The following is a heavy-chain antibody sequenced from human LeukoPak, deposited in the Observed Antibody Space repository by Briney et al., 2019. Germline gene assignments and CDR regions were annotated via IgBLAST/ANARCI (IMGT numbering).Heavy chain of an antibody. Sequence: SETLSLTCTVSGGSISSGGYCWSWIRQHPGKGLEWIGYIYYSGSTYYNPSLKSRVTISVDTSKNQFSLKLSSVTAADTAVYYCARDRYYYGMDVWGQGTTVTVSS. V-gene: IGHV4-31*03. CDR1: GGSISSGGYC. CDR2: IYYSGST. J-gene: IGHJ6*02. CDR3: ARDRYYYGMDV.